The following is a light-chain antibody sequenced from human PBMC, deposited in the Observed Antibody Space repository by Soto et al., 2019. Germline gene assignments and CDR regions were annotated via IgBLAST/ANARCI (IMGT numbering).Light chain of an antibody. Sequence: QSVLAQPSSVSGSPVQSITISFTGTSTDVGGYNYVSWYQHHSGKAPKLLIYEVTNRPSGISDRFSGSKSVNTASLTISGLQAEDDADYYCVSYTDSASYVFGTGTKVTVL. J-gene: IGLJ1*01. CDR1: STDVGGYNY. V-gene: IGLV2-14*01. CDR3: VSYTDSASYV. CDR2: EVT.